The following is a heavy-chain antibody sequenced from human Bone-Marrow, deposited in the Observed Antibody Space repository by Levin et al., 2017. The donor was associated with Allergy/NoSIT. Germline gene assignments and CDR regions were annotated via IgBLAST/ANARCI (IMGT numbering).Heavy chain of an antibody. D-gene: IGHD6-13*01. V-gene: IGHV3-53*01. J-gene: IGHJ4*02. Sequence: PGGSLRLSCAASEFTVGNNYMSWVRQAPGKGLEWVSTIYSSGVTDYADSVKGRFIVSRDSSKNTLYLQMNRLRDEDTAVYYCSRNTDSNPPGAYRGQGTLVTVSS. CDR3: SRNTDSNPPGAY. CDR2: IYSSGVT. CDR1: EFTVGNNY.